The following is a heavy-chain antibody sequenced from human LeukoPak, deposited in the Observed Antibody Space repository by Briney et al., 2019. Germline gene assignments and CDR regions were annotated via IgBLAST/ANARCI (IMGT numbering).Heavy chain of an antibody. D-gene: IGHD1-14*01. CDR2: MNPNSGNT. V-gene: IGHV1-8*03. CDR1: GYTFTSYD. CDR3: ARNQESPVHYYYYYMDV. Sequence: VASVKVSCKASGYTFTSYDINWVRQATGQGLEWMGRMNPNSGNTGYAQKFQGRVTITRNTSISTAYMELSSLRSEDTAVYYCARNQESPVHYYYYYMDVWGKGTTVTVSS. J-gene: IGHJ6*03.